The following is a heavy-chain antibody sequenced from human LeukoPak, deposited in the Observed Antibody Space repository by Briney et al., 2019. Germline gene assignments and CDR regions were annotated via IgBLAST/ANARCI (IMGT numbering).Heavy chain of an antibody. J-gene: IGHJ4*02. V-gene: IGHV3-9*01. Sequence: PGRSLRLSCAASGFTFDDYAMHWVRQAPGKGLEWVSGISWNSGSIGYADSVKGRFTISRDNAKNSLYLQMNSLRAEDTALYYCAKEYCSGGSCYLGTFDYWGQGTLVTVSS. CDR2: ISWNSGSI. D-gene: IGHD2-15*01. CDR1: GFTFDDYA. CDR3: AKEYCSGGSCYLGTFDY.